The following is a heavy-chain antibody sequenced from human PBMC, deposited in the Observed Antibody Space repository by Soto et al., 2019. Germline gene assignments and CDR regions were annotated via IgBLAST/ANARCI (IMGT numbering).Heavy chain of an antibody. CDR1: GDSVSSNSAA. CDR2: TYYRSKWYN. D-gene: IGHD3-22*01. J-gene: IGHJ6*02. CDR3: ARDRKNSSGYLAYYHHYGMDV. Sequence: PSQTLSLTCAISGDSVSSNSAAWNWIRQSPSRGLEWLGRTYYRSKWYNDYAVSVKSRITINPDTSKNQFSLQLNSVTPEDTAVYYCARDRKNSSGYLAYYHHYGMDVWGQGTTVTVS. V-gene: IGHV6-1*01.